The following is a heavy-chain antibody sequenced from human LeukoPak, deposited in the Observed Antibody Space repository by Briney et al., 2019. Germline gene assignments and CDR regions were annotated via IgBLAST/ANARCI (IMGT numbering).Heavy chain of an antibody. CDR2: IRGSGEST. Sequence: RPGGSLRLSCAASRFSFSSYAMSWVRQAPGKGLEWVSTIRGSGESTHYADSVQGRFTISRDNSLYTVYLQMDSLRGDDTAVYYCAKDRISYTTSPGELSHWGQGTLVIVSS. J-gene: IGHJ4*02. CDR1: RFSFSSYA. D-gene: IGHD3-10*01. CDR3: AKDRISYTTSPGELSH. V-gene: IGHV3-23*01.